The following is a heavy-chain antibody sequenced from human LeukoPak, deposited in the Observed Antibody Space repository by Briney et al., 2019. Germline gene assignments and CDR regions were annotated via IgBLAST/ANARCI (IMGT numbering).Heavy chain of an antibody. Sequence: GGSLRLSCAASGFSFSNYGMSWFRQAPRKGLEWVSTRADETHYADSVRGRFTIFRDNSKSTLALHMSNLRVEDTAVYYCERDPSDYEWQRGWYRDFWGRGSQVTVSS. J-gene: IGHJ4*01. CDR3: ERDPSDYEWQRGWYRDF. CDR2: RADET. D-gene: IGHD6-19*01. CDR1: GFSFSNYG. V-gene: IGHV3-23*01.